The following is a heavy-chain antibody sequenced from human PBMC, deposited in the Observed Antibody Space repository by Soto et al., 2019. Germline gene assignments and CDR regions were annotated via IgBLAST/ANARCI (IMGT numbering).Heavy chain of an antibody. CDR3: ATMGTPATGLYYFDY. Sequence: QVQLQESGPGLVKPSQTLSLTCTVSGGSISSGNYYWSWIRHPPGKGLEWIGFISYSGSTYYSLSLKSRVTISVDTSKNQFSLNLSFVTAADTAVYYCATMGTPATGLYYFDYWGQGTLVTVSS. CDR2: ISYSGST. D-gene: IGHD5-18*01. V-gene: IGHV4-30-4*01. CDR1: GGSISSGNYY. J-gene: IGHJ4*02.